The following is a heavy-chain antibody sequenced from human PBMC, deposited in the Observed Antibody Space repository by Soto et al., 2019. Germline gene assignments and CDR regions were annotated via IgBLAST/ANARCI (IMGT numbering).Heavy chain of an antibody. CDR3: AREPNYFDY. Sequence: GASVKVSCKASGYTFTSYGIDWVRQAPGQGLEWLGWISAYDGNTKYAQILQGRVTMTTDTSTSTAYMELRSLRSDDTAVYYCAREPNYFDYWGQGTLVTVSS. CDR1: GYTFTSYG. CDR2: ISAYDGNT. J-gene: IGHJ4*02. V-gene: IGHV1-18*01.